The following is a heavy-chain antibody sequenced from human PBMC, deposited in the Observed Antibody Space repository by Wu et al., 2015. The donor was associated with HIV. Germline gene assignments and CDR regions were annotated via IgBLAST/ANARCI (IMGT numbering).Heavy chain of an antibody. D-gene: IGHD5-12*01. CDR3: ARDYQVAKYSGYGDDAFDI. Sequence: QVQLQESGPGLVKPSETLSLTCTVSGGSISSYYWSWIRQPPGKGLEWIGYIYYSGSTNYNPSLKSRVTISVDTSKNQFSLKLSSVTAADTAVYYCARDYQVAKYSGYGDDAFDIWGQGTMVTVSS. CDR1: GGSISSYY. V-gene: IGHV4-59*01. J-gene: IGHJ3*02. CDR2: IYYSGST.